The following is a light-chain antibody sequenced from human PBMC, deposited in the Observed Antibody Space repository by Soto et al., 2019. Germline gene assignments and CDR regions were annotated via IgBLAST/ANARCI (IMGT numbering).Light chain of an antibody. CDR2: GNS. J-gene: IGLJ2*01. CDR1: SSNIGAGYD. Sequence: QAVVTQPPSVSGAPGQRVTISCTGSSSNIGAGYDVHWYQQLPGTAPKLLIYGNSNRPSGVPDRFSGSKSGTLASLAITGLQAEDEADYYCQSYDSSLSVVFGGGTKLTVL. V-gene: IGLV1-40*01. CDR3: QSYDSSLSVV.